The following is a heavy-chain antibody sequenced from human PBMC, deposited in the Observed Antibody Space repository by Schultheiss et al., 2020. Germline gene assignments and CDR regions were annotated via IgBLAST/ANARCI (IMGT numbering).Heavy chain of an antibody. CDR2: FYTSGSP. CDR1: GGSITSFH. CDR3: ARPVATIGVSPYYMDV. J-gene: IGHJ6*03. Sequence: SETLSLTCSVSGGSITSFHWSWIRQTAGKGLEWIGRFYTSGSPDYNPSLGSRVSMSLDTSRNQCSLKLTSVTAADTAVYYCARPVATIGVSPYYMDVWGKGTTVTVSS. V-gene: IGHV4-4*07. D-gene: IGHD5-12*01.